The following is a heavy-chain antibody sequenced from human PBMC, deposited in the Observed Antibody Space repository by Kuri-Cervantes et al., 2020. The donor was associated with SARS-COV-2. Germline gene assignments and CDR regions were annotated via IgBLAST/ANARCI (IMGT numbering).Heavy chain of an antibody. D-gene: IGHD3-3*01. CDR3: AKSYDFWSGWFDP. CDR1: GFTFSSYA. Sequence: GGSLRLSCAASGFTFSSYAMHWVRQAPGKGLEWAAVISYDGSNKYYADSVKGRFTISRDNSKNTLYLQMNSLRAEDTAVYYCAKSYDFWSGWFDPWGQGTLVTVSS. CDR2: ISYDGSNK. J-gene: IGHJ5*02. V-gene: IGHV3-30*07.